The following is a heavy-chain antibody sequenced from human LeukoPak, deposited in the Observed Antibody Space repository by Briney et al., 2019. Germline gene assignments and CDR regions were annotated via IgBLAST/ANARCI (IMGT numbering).Heavy chain of an antibody. CDR2: INHSGST. J-gene: IGHJ1*01. V-gene: IGHV4-34*01. CDR1: GGSFSGYY. D-gene: IGHD2-2*01. CDR3: ARQSRRVPAARYFQH. Sequence: SETLSLTCAVYGGSFSGYYWSWIRQPPGKGLDWIGEINHSGSTNYNPSLKSRVTISVDTSKNQFSLKLSSVTAADTAVYYCARQSRRVPAARYFQHWGQGTLVTVSS.